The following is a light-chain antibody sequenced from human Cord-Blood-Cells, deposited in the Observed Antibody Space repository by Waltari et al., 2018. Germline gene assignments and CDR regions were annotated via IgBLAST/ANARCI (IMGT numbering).Light chain of an antibody. CDR2: RNN. Sequence: QSVLTQPPSASGTPGQRVTISCSGSSSHIGSNSVSWYQQLPGTAPKLLIYRNNQRPSGVPDRFSGSKSGTSASLAISGLRSEDEADYYCAAWDDSLSGWVFGGGTKLTVL. J-gene: IGLJ3*02. V-gene: IGLV1-47*01. CDR3: AAWDDSLSGWV. CDR1: SSHIGSNS.